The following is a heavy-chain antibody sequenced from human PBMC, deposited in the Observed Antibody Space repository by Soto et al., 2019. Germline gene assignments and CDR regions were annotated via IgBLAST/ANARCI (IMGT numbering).Heavy chain of an antibody. Sequence: QVQLVESGGGVVQPGRSLRLSCAASGFTFSSYAMHWFRQAPGKGLEWVAVISYDGSNKYYADSVKRRFTISRDKSKNTQYLQMNSLRAEDTAVYCCAGVRAPGLQNYYYYGMDVWGQGTTVTVSS. CDR2: ISYDGSNK. J-gene: IGHJ6*02. V-gene: IGHV3-30-3*01. CDR1: GFTFSSYA. CDR3: AGVRAPGLQNYYYYGMDV. D-gene: IGHD1-1*01.